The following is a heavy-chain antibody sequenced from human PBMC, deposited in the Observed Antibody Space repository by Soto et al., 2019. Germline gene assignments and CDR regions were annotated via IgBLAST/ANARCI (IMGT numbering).Heavy chain of an antibody. CDR3: ARQTHYGDYDY. J-gene: IGHJ4*02. V-gene: IGHV4-34*01. CDR2: INHSGST. Sequence: TSETLSLTCAVYGGSFSGYYWSWIRQPPGKGLEWIGEINHSGSTNYNPSLKSRVTISVDTSKNQFSLKLSSVTAADTAVYYCARQTHYGDYDYWGQGTLVTVSS. CDR1: GGSFSGYY. D-gene: IGHD4-17*01.